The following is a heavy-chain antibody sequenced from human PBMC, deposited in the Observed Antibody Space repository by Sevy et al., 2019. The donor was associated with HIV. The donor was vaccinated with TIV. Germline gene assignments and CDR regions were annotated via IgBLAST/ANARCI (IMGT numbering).Heavy chain of an antibody. CDR2: IIPIFGTA. CDR1: GGTFSSYA. CDR3: ARTTIARGEFHGYWYFDL. V-gene: IGHV1-69*13. J-gene: IGHJ2*01. Sequence: ASVKVSCKASGGTFSSYAISWVRQAPGQGLEWMGGIIPIFGTANYAQKFQGRVTITADESTSTAYMELSSLRSEDTAVYYCARTTIARGEFHGYWYFDLWGRGTLVTVSS. D-gene: IGHD3-16*01.